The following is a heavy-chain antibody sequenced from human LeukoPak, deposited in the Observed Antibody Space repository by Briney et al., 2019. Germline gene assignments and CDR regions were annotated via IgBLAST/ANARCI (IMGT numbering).Heavy chain of an antibody. CDR2: MNPNSGNT. CDR3: ARGVFRSSSGSYWMWSY. V-gene: IGHV1-8*01. CDR1: GYTFTSYD. Sequence: GASVKVSCKASGYTFTSYDINRVRQATGQGLEWMGWMNPNSGNTGYAQKFQGRVTMTRNTSISTAYMELSSLRSEDTAVYYCARGVFRSSSGSYWMWSYWGQGTLVTVSS. D-gene: IGHD1-26*01. J-gene: IGHJ4*02.